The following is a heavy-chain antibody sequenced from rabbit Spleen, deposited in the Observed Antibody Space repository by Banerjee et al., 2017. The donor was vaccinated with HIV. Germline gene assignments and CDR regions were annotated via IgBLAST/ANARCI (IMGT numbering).Heavy chain of an antibody. Sequence: QQQLEESGGGPVQPEGSLTLTCTASGFSFSSSYYMCWVRQAPGKGLEWIACINAGSGSAYYASWVKSRFIISKTSSTTVTLQMTSLTAADTATYFCATDAGDGVDGTNRGFDLRGPGTLVTVS. D-gene: IGHD2-1*01. J-gene: IGHJ4*01. CDR1: GFSFSSSYY. CDR3: ATDAGDGVDGTNRGFDL. CDR2: INAGSGSA. V-gene: IGHV1S45*01.